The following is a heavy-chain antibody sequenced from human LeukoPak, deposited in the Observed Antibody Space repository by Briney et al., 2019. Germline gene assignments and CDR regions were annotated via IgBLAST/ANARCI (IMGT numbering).Heavy chain of an antibody. CDR2: IIPIFGTA. CDR1: GGTFSSDA. J-gene: IGHJ4*02. V-gene: IGHV1-69*13. Sequence: SVKVSCNASGGTFSSDAMSWVRQAPGQGLEWMGGIIPIFGTANYAQKFQGRVAITADESTSTAYMELSSLRSEDTAVYYCARDKAYYFDYWGQGTLVTVSS. CDR3: ARDKAYYFDY.